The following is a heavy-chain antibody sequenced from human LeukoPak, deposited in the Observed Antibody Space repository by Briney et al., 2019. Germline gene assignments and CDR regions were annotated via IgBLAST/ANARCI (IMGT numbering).Heavy chain of an antibody. V-gene: IGHV3-74*01. Sequence: GGSLRLSCAASGFTFSSYWMHWVRQAPGKGLVWVSRINSDGSSTSYADSVKGRFTISRDNAKNTRYPQMNSLRAEDTAVYYCARDSWPANWFPSEVRFDYWGQGTLVTVSS. CDR3: ARDSWPANWFPSEVRFDY. CDR2: INSDGSST. J-gene: IGHJ4*02. CDR1: GFTFSSYW. D-gene: IGHD3-10*01.